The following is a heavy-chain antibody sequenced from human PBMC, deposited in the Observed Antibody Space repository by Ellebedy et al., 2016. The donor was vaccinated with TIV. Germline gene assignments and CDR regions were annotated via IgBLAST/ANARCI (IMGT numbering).Heavy chain of an antibody. D-gene: IGHD3-16*01. CDR2: INHSGST. CDR3: ARDRARGTLDAYFDI. J-gene: IGHJ3*02. CDR1: GGSFSDYY. V-gene: IGHV4-34*01. Sequence: MPSETLSLTCAVYGGSFSDYYWSWIRQPPGKGLQWIGEINHSGSTNYNPSLKSRVTISVDTSKNQFSLKLSSVTAADTAMYFCARDRARGTLDAYFDIWGQGTMVTVSS.